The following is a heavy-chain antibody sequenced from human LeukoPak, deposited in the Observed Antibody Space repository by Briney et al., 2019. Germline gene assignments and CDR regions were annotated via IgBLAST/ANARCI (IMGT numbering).Heavy chain of an antibody. Sequence: SETLSLTCAVYGGSFSGYYWSWIRQPPGKGLEWIGEINHSGSTNYNPSLKSRVTLSVDTSKNQFSLKLSSVTAADTAVYYCARGPLRLAMVRGVILDYWGQGTLVTVSS. CDR3: ARGPLRLAMVRGVILDY. V-gene: IGHV4-34*01. D-gene: IGHD3-10*01. CDR1: GGSFSGYY. J-gene: IGHJ4*02. CDR2: INHSGST.